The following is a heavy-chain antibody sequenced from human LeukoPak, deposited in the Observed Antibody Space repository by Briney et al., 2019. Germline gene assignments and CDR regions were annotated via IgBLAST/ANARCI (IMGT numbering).Heavy chain of an antibody. J-gene: IGHJ4*02. CDR2: IPYDGSNK. CDR3: AKDLPNGIAVAGLDY. V-gene: IGHV3-30*18. CDR1: GFTFSSYG. D-gene: IGHD6-19*01. Sequence: PGRSLRLSCAASGFTFSSYGMHWVRQAPGKGLEWVAVIPYDGSNKYYADSVKGRFTISRDNSKNTLYLQMNSLRAGDTAVYYCAKDLPNGIAVAGLDYWGQGTLVTVSS.